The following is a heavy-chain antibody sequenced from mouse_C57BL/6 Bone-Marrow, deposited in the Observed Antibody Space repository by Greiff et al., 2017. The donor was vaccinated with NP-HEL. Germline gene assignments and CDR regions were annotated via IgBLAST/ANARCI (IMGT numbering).Heavy chain of an antibody. J-gene: IGHJ4*01. CDR3: ARMEAPYYYAMDY. CDR2: ISYDGSN. D-gene: IGHD3-2*02. Sequence: ESGPGLVKPSQSLSLTCSVTGYSITSGYYWNWIRQFPGNKLEWMGYISYDGSNNSNPSLKNRISITRDTSKNQFFLKLNSVTTEDTATYYCARMEAPYYYAMDYWGQGTSVTVSS. V-gene: IGHV3-6*01. CDR1: GYSITSGYY.